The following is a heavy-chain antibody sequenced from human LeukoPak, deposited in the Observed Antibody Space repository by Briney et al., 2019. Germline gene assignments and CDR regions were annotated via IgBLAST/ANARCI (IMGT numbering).Heavy chain of an antibody. V-gene: IGHV4-34*01. CDR3: ARGPLYYFDY. CDR2: INHSGST. CDR1: GGSFSGYY. J-gene: IGHJ4*02. Sequence: SETLSLTCAVYGGSFSGYYWSWIRQPPGNGLEWIGEINHSGSTNYNPSLKSRVTISVDTSKNQFSLKLSSVTAADTAVYYCARGPLYYFDYWGQGTLVTVSS.